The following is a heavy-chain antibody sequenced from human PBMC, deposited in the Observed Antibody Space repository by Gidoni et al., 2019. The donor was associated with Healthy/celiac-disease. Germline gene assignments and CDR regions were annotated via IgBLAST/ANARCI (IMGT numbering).Heavy chain of an antibody. Sequence: EVQLVESGGGLVQPGGSLRLSCSASGFTYSSYAMHWVRQAPGKGLEYVSAISSNGGITYYADSVKGRFTISRDNSKNTLYLQMSSLRAEDTAVYYCVKEPPSGYGLGFDYWGQGTLVTVSS. CDR1: GFTYSSYA. CDR2: ISSNGGIT. CDR3: VKEPPSGYGLGFDY. V-gene: IGHV3-64D*06. J-gene: IGHJ4*02. D-gene: IGHD5-12*01.